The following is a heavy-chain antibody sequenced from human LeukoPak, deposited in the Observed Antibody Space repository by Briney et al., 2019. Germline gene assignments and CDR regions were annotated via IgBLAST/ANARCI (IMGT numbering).Heavy chain of an antibody. CDR2: IYYSGST. CDR1: GGSISSYY. D-gene: IGHD3-10*01. CDR3: ARHGFGGEPIDY. V-gene: IGHV4-39*01. J-gene: IGHJ4*02. Sequence: PSETLSLTCTVSGGSISSYYWGWIRQPPGKGLEWIGSIYYSGSTYYNPSLKSRVTMSVDTSKNQFSLKLSSVTAADTAVYYCARHGFGGEPIDYWGQGTLVTVSS.